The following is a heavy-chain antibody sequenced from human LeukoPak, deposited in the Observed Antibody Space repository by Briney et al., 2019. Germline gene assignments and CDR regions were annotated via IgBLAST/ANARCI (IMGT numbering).Heavy chain of an antibody. J-gene: IGHJ6*03. CDR1: GFTFSSYS. Sequence: GGSLRLSCAASGFTFSSYSMNWVRQAPGKGLEWVSSISSSSSYIYYADSVKGRFTISRDNAKNSLYLQMNSLRDEDTAVYYCARDPVLTGYYGLSHYYYMDVWGKGTTVTISS. CDR2: ISSSSSYI. V-gene: IGHV3-21*01. D-gene: IGHD3-9*01. CDR3: ARDPVLTGYYGLSHYYYMDV.